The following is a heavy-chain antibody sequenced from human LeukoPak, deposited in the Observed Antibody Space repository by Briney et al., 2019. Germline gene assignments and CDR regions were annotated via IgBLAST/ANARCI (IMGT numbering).Heavy chain of an antibody. J-gene: IGHJ4*02. CDR2: IGDTGAST. CDR1: GFTFSNFG. D-gene: IGHD6-13*01. Sequence: GGSLRLSCAASGFTFSNFGMSWVRQTPGKGLEWVSAIGDTGASTYYADSVRGRFTISRDNSKKTLYLQMNSLRVEDSALYYCAKRVPYSSSWPCSDHWGQGALVTVSS. CDR3: AKRVPYSSSWPCSDH. V-gene: IGHV3-23*01.